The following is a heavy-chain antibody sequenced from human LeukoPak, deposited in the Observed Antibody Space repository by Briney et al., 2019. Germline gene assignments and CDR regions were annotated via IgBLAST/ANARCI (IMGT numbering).Heavy chain of an antibody. CDR1: GFTFSSYS. Sequence: KSGGSLRLSCAASGFTFSSYSMNWVRQAPGKGLEWVSSISSSSSYIYYADSVKGRFTISRDNAKNSLYLQMNSLRAEDTAVYYCTTDLDCSSTSCSPEYYYYYMDVWGKGTTVTISS. D-gene: IGHD2-2*01. CDR2: ISSSSSYI. CDR3: TTDLDCSSTSCSPEYYYYYMDV. J-gene: IGHJ6*03. V-gene: IGHV3-21*03.